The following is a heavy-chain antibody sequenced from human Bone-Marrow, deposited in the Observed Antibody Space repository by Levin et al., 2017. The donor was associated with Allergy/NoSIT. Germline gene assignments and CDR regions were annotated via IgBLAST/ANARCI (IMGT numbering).Heavy chain of an antibody. D-gene: IGHD5-12*01. V-gene: IGHV4-39*07. Sequence: GSLRLSCTVSGGSISSSSYYWGWIRQPPGKGLEWIGTIDYSGSTYYNPSLKSRVTISIDMSKNQFSLKLSSVTAADTAVYYCAREVAYDGPSDYSGMDVWGQGTTVTVSS. CDR3: AREVAYDGPSDYSGMDV. CDR2: IDYSGST. J-gene: IGHJ6*02. CDR1: GGSISSSSYY.